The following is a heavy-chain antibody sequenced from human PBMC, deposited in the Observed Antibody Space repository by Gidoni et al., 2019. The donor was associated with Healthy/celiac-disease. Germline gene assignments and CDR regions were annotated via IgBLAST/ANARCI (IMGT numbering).Heavy chain of an antibody. D-gene: IGHD3-10*01. J-gene: IGHJ4*02. CDR1: GFTFSSYA. CDR2: ISGSGGST. V-gene: IGHV3-23*01. Sequence: EVQLLESGGGLVQPGGSLRLSCEASGFTFSSYAMSWVRQAPGKGLEWVSAISGSGGSTYYADSVKGRFTISRDNSKNTLYLQMNSLRAEDTAVYYCALMVRGVMVLGQNFDYWGQGTLVTVSS. CDR3: ALMVRGVMVLGQNFDY.